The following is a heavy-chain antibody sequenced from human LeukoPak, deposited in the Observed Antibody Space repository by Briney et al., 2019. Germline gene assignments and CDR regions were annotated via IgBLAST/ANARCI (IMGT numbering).Heavy chain of an antibody. CDR2: IRYDGGNK. Sequence: GGSLRLSCAASGFTFSSYGMHWVRQAPGKGLEWVAFIRYDGGNKYYADSVKGRFTISRDNSKNTLYLQMNSLRAEDTAVYYCAKDRSYYGSGSRIDYWGQGTLVTVSS. J-gene: IGHJ4*02. CDR3: AKDRSYYGSGSRIDY. V-gene: IGHV3-30*02. CDR1: GFTFSSYG. D-gene: IGHD3-10*01.